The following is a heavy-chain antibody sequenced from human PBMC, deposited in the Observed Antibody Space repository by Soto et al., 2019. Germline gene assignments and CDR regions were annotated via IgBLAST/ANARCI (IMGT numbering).Heavy chain of an antibody. D-gene: IGHD2-15*01. Sequence: QVQLQESGPGLVKPSQTLSLTCTVSGGSISSGDYYWSWIRQHPGKGLEWIGYLYYSGSTYYNPSLTSGVTISVHTSKNQFSLRLSSVTAADTAVYYCASWWRGSRHGFAPWGQGTLVTVSS. J-gene: IGHJ5*02. CDR2: LYYSGST. CDR1: GGSISSGDYY. CDR3: ASWWRGSRHGFAP. V-gene: IGHV4-31*03.